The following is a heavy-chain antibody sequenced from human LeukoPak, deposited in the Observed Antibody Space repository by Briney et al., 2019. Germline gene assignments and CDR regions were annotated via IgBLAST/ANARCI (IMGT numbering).Heavy chain of an antibody. J-gene: IGHJ6*02. Sequence: PSETLSLTCAVSGGSISSGGYSWSWIRQPPGKGLEWIGYIYHSGSTYYNPSLKSRVTISVDRPKNQFSLKLSSVTAADTAVYYCARALGDYYYGMDVWGQGTTVTVSS. CDR1: GGSISSGGYS. CDR3: ARALGDYYYGMDV. D-gene: IGHD3-3*02. CDR2: IYHSGST. V-gene: IGHV4-30-2*01.